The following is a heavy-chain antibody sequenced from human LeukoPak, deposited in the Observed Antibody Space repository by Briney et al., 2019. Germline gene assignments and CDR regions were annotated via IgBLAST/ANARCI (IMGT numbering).Heavy chain of an antibody. Sequence: GSLRLSCAASGFTFSSYSMNWVRQAPGKGLEWVSSISSSSSYIYYADSVKGRFTISRDNAKNSLYLQMSSLTAEDTAVCFCAKEDYGDLFFDYWGQGTLVTVSS. D-gene: IGHD4-17*01. V-gene: IGHV3-21*01. J-gene: IGHJ4*02. CDR3: AKEDYGDLFFDY. CDR1: GFTFSSYS. CDR2: ISSSSSYI.